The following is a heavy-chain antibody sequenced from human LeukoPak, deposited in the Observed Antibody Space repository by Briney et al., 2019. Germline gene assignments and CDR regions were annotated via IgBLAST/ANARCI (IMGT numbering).Heavy chain of an antibody. Sequence: SETLSLTCSVSGASINSHYWTWIRQPAGKGLEWIGRIYISGSTNYSPSLKSRVTMSVDTSKNQFSLNLISVTAADTAVYYCARALNPLPGTYYFDYWGQGTLVTVSS. CDR2: IYISGST. J-gene: IGHJ4*02. CDR3: ARALNPLPGTYYFDY. D-gene: IGHD2-15*01. V-gene: IGHV4-4*07. CDR1: GASINSHY.